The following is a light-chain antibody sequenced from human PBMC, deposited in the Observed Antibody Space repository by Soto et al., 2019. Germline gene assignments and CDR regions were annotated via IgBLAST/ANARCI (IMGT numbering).Light chain of an antibody. CDR3: SSWDDRLNGVV. CDR1: SSNIGTTT. V-gene: IGLV1-44*01. Sequence: QSVLTQPPSASGAPGQRVTISCSGSSSNIGTTTVNWYQHVPGTAPKLLIYNISQRPSGVPDRFSGSRSGTSASLAISGLQSEDEADYYCSSWDDRLNGVVFGRGTKLTVL. CDR2: NIS. J-gene: IGLJ2*01.